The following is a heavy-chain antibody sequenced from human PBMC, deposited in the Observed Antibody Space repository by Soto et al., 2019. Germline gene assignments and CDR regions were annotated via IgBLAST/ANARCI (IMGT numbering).Heavy chain of an antibody. CDR1: GGSLSGYY. CDR2: IKDGGRT. J-gene: IGHJ4*01. Sequence: QVQLQQWGAGLLKPSETLSLNCAVNGGSLSGYYWRWVRQPPGKGLEWIGEIKDGGRTNYSPYLKSQASISSDTSNNHFSLRLYSVTAADTGVYYCARGQEGVVATHWDHGTLVTVCS. D-gene: IGHD5-12*01. CDR3: ARGQEGVVATH. V-gene: IGHV4-34*01.